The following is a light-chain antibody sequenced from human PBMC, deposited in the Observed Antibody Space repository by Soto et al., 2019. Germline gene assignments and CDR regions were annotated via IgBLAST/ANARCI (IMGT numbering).Light chain of an antibody. CDR2: EGS. J-gene: IGLJ2*01. CDR3: CSYVGSRAVV. CDR1: RSDLGTYNL. Sequence: QSALTQPASVSGSPGQSITLSCIGTRSDLGTYNLVSWYQQPPDKAPQLIIYEGSRRPSGVSDRFSGSRSGNTTSLTISGLQAEDEADYYCCSYVGSRAVVFGGGTKLTVL. V-gene: IGLV2-23*01.